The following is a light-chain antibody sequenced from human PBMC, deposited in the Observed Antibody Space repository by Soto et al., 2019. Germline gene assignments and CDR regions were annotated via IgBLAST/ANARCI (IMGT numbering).Light chain of an antibody. CDR1: NIGSKS. Sequence: SYELTQPPSVSVVPGQTARISCGGNNIGSKSVHWYQQKPGRAPVLVVYDDSDRPSGIPERFSGSNSGGTATLTISRVEVGDEADYCCQVWDSSSAHVVFGGGTKLTVL. V-gene: IGLV3-21*02. CDR2: DDS. CDR3: QVWDSSSAHVV. J-gene: IGLJ2*01.